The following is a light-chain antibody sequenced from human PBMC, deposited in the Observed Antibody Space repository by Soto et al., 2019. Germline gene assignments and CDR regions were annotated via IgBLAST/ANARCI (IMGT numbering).Light chain of an antibody. V-gene: IGLV2-14*03. CDR1: NSDIGGYNY. Sequence: QSALTQPASVSGSPGQSITISCTGTNSDIGGYNYVSWYQQHPGKAPKLMIYDVSNRPSGVSYRFSGSKSGNTASLTISGRQADDEADYYCSSYTSSSTLGVFGGGTKLTVL. CDR2: DVS. CDR3: SSYTSSSTLGV. J-gene: IGLJ2*01.